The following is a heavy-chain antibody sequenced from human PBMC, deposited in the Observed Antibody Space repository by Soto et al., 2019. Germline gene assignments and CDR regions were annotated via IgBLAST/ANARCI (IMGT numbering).Heavy chain of an antibody. Sequence: SETLSLTCTVSGGSISSYYWSWIRQPPGKCLECIGYIYYSGSTNYNPSLKSRVTISVDTSKIQFSLKLSSVTAADTAVYYCARGQSPGDYYYYGMDVWGQGTTVTVSS. D-gene: IGHD1-1*01. CDR1: GGSISSYY. J-gene: IGHJ6*02. V-gene: IGHV4-59*01. CDR3: ARGQSPGDYYYYGMDV. CDR2: IYYSGST.